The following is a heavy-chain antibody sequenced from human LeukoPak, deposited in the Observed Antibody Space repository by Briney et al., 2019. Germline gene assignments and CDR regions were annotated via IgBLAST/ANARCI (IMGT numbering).Heavy chain of an antibody. Sequence: WGSLRLSCAASGFTFGTYAMSWVRQAPGKGLEWVSAISGSGGSTYYADSVKGRFTISRDNSKNALYLQINSLRAEDTAVYYCAKGGSQYSSSWFSTFDYWGQGTLVTVSS. D-gene: IGHD6-13*01. V-gene: IGHV3-23*01. CDR1: GFTFGTYA. CDR3: AKGGSQYSSSWFSTFDY. CDR2: ISGSGGST. J-gene: IGHJ4*02.